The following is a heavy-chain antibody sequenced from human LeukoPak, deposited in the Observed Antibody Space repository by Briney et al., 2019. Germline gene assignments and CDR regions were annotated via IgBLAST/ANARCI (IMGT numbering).Heavy chain of an antibody. CDR3: ARAVYCSGGGCFWYFDL. D-gene: IGHD2-15*01. J-gene: IGHJ2*01. V-gene: IGHV3-21*01. CDR2: ISSSSRFI. Sequence: PGGSLRLSCAASGFTFSSYGMHWVRQAPGKGLEWVSLISSSSRFIYYGDSVKGRFTISRDNAKTSLYLQMNSLRAEDTAVYYCARAVYCSGGGCFWYFDLWGRGTLVTVSS. CDR1: GFTFSSYG.